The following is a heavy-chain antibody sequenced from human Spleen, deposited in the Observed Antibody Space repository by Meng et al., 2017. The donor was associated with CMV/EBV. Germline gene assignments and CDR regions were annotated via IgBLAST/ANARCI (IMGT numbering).Heavy chain of an antibody. CDR1: GFTFDDYA. Sequence: GGSLRLSCAASGFTFDDYAMHWVRQAPGKGLEWVSGISWNSGSIGYADSVKGRFTISRDNAKNSLYLQMNSLRAEDTAVYYCAREYPHLRGPDYWGQGTLVTVSS. V-gene: IGHV3-9*01. D-gene: IGHD3-3*01. CDR3: AREYPHLRGPDY. J-gene: IGHJ4*02. CDR2: ISWNSGSI.